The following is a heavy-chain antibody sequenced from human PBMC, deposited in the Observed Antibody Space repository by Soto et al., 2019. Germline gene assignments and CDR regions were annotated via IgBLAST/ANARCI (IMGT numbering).Heavy chain of an antibody. Sequence: QVQLVESGGGVVQPGRSLRLSCAASGFTFSSYAMHWVRQAPGKGLEWVSIISYDGNNKYYADSVKGRFTISRDNSKNTLYVQMNSLRAEDTAVYYCARGQQWLVRDYAMDVWGQGTTVTVSS. J-gene: IGHJ6*02. CDR2: ISYDGNNK. CDR3: ARGQQWLVRDYAMDV. V-gene: IGHV3-30-3*01. D-gene: IGHD6-19*01. CDR1: GFTFSSYA.